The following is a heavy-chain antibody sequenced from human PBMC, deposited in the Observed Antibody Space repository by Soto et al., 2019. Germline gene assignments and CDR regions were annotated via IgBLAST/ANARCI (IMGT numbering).Heavy chain of an antibody. V-gene: IGHV4-30-4*02. Sequence: HSDTLSLTCTASGGSIRSGDYYWSWIRQPPGKGLEWIGYIYYSGSTYYNPSLKSRVTISVDTSKNQFSLKLSSVTAADTAVYYCARAATRHDFWSGYYLYYFDYWGQGTLVTSPQ. CDR1: GGSIRSGDYY. J-gene: IGHJ4*02. D-gene: IGHD3-3*01. CDR2: IYYSGST. CDR3: ARAATRHDFWSGYYLYYFDY.